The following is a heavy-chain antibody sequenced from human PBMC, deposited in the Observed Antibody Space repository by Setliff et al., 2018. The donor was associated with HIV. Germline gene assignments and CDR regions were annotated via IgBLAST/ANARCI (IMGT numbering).Heavy chain of an antibody. D-gene: IGHD3-10*01. V-gene: IGHV4-38-2*02. J-gene: IGHJ6*02. CDR1: GYSISSGYY. Sequence: PSETLSLTCTVSGYSISSGYYWGWIRQPPGKGLEWIGSIYHSGSTYYNPSLKSRVTISVDTSKNQFSLKLSSVTAADTAVYYCARAQGSGSYWADYYYYGIDVWGQGTTVTVSS. CDR2: IYHSGST. CDR3: ARAQGSGSYWADYYYYGIDV.